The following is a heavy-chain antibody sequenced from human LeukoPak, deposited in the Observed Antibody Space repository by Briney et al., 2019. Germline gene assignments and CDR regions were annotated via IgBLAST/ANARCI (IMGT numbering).Heavy chain of an antibody. Sequence: GGSLRLSCAASGFTVGTKYMNWVRQAPGKGLKWVSIIYSGGTTYYADSVKGRFTISRDTSKNTLSLEMHSLRAEDTAVYFCARLGDHFHWNLDLWGRGTPVTVSS. J-gene: IGHJ2*01. CDR2: IYSGGTT. D-gene: IGHD3-3*02. CDR3: ARLGDHFHWNLDL. CDR1: GFTVGTKY. V-gene: IGHV3-53*01.